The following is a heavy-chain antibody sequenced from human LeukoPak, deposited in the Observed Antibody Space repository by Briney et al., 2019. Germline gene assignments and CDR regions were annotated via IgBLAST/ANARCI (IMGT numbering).Heavy chain of an antibody. D-gene: IGHD6-19*01. J-gene: IGHJ5*02. CDR1: GYSFTNYW. Sequence: GESLKISCKASGYSFTNYWIVWVRQRPGNGLEYMGFIYPGGSDLRYSPSFQGQVTISVDKSITTAYLQWSSLKASDTAMYYCARHVVNLAVPGAPSWIDPWGQGTQVTVSS. V-gene: IGHV5-51*01. CDR3: ARHVVNLAVPGAPSWIDP. CDR2: IYPGGSDL.